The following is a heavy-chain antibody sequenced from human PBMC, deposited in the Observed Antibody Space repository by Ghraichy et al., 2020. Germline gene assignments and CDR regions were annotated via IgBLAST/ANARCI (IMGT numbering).Heavy chain of an antibody. V-gene: IGHV3-30*18. D-gene: IGHD3-22*01. J-gene: IGHJ4*02. CDR3: AKDAARDYDSTIYLDS. Sequence: GGSLRHSCVASGFASTGYSMYWVRQAPGKGLEWLAIMSYDGSDTYYADSVKGRFTISRDNYKNTVFLQMNSLRVEDTAVYYCAKDAARDYDSTIYLDSWGQGTTVTVSS. CDR2: MSYDGSDT. CDR1: GFASTGYS.